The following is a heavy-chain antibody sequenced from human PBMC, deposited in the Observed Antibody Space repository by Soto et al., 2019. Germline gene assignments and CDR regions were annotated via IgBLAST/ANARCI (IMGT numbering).Heavy chain of an antibody. CDR1: GYAFSVAW. Sequence: EVQLVESGGGLVKPGGSLRLSCAASGYAFSVAWMNWVRQAPGKGLEWVGRIKSKAGGGSTDYAAPVKGRFIISRDDSKNTLYLQMNSLEIEDTAVYYCNAGVVGLTNGLDVWGQGTTVTVSS. D-gene: IGHD2-21*01. V-gene: IGHV3-15*07. J-gene: IGHJ6*02. CDR3: NAGVVGLTNGLDV. CDR2: IKSKAGGGST.